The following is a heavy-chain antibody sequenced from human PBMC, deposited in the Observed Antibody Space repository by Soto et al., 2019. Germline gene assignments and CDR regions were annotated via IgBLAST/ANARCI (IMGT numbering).Heavy chain of an antibody. J-gene: IGHJ6*02. D-gene: IGHD6-19*01. CDR2: ISYDGKSK. CDR3: ARDGHRSGWNAYCSHFAVDV. CDR1: GFTFNTYA. Sequence: QVHLVESGGGVVQPGRSLRLSCEASGFTFNTYALHWVRQAPGKGLEWVAVISYDGKSKYYGDSMKGRFDISRDNPKNTWYLERTSVRPEDTAVYYCARDGHRSGWNAYCSHFAVDVWGQGTTVSVSS. V-gene: IGHV3-30*09.